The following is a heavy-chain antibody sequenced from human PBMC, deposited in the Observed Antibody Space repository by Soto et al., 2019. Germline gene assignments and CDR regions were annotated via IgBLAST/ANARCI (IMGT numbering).Heavy chain of an antibody. CDR1: GFTFSSYA. V-gene: IGHV3-23*01. J-gene: IGHJ6*02. CDR2: ISGSGGST. CDR3: AKDRREAVPAAESAPYYYYGMDV. Sequence: GGSLRLSCAASGFTFSSYAMSWVRQAPGKGLEWVSAISGSGGSTYYADSVKGRFTISRDNSKNTLYLQMNSLRAEDTAVYYCAKDRREAVPAAESAPYYYYGMDVWGQGTTVTVSS. D-gene: IGHD2-2*01.